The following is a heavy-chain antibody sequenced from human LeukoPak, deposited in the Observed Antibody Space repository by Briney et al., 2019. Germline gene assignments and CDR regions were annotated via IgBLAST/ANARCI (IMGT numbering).Heavy chain of an antibody. CDR2: ISSSGSAI. J-gene: IGHJ3*02. CDR1: GFTFSSYE. V-gene: IGHV3-48*03. D-gene: IGHD5-12*01. CDR3: ARASYSGYDDDAFDI. Sequence: PGGSLRLSCAASGFTFSSYEMNWVRQAPGKGLEWVSYISSSGSAIYYADSVKGRFTISRDNAKNSLYLQMNGLRAEDTAVYYCARASYSGYDDDAFDIWGQGTMVTVSS.